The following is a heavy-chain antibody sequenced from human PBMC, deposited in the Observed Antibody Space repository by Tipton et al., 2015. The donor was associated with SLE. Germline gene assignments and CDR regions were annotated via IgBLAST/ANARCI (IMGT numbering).Heavy chain of an antibody. CDR2: IYYSGST. J-gene: IGHJ5*02. Sequence: TLSLTCTVSGGSISSYYWSWIRQPPGKGLEWIGYIYYSGSTNYNPPLKSRVTISVDTSKNQFSLKLSSVTAADTAVYYCARGGPKNWFDPWGQGTLVTVSS. CDR1: GGSISSYY. CDR3: ARGGPKNWFDP. V-gene: IGHV4-59*01. D-gene: IGHD3-16*01.